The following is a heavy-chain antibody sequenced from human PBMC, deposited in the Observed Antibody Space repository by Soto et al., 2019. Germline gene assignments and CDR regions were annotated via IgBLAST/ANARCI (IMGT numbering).Heavy chain of an antibody. CDR2: ISGSGGST. Sequence: GGSLRLSCAASGFTFSSYAMSWVRQAPGKGLEWVSAISGSGGSTYYADSVKGRFTISRDNSKNTLYLQMNSLRAEDTAVYYCATQGGGYCSSTSCQLLYYFDYWGQGTLVTVSS. D-gene: IGHD2-2*01. J-gene: IGHJ4*02. V-gene: IGHV3-23*01. CDR3: ATQGGGYCSSTSCQLLYYFDY. CDR1: GFTFSSYA.